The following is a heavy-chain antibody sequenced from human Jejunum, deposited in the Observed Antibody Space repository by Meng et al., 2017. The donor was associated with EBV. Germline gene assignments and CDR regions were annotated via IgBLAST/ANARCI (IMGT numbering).Heavy chain of an antibody. CDR3: ATSMSGYSYGYS. D-gene: IGHD5-12*01. CDR1: GASIRSSHW. CDR2: IYYTGRT. Sequence: QGQGQGSGPGVVRPSGTLSLTCAVFGASIRSSHWWSWVRQAPGEGLEWIGEIYYTGRTNYNPSLKSRVSMSIDKSKNQFSLNLNSVTVADTAVYYCATSMSGYSYGYSWGQGTLVTVSS. V-gene: IGHV4-4*02. J-gene: IGHJ5*02.